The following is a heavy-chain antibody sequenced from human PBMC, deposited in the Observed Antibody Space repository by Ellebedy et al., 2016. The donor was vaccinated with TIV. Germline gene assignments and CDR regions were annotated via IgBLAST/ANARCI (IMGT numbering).Heavy chain of an antibody. CDR1: GYTFITYG. D-gene: IGHD3-16*01. CDR2: INAANGNT. V-gene: IGHV1-3*01. Sequence: AASVKVSCKASGYTFITYGLHWVRQAPGQSLEWMGYINAANGNTEYSEKFQGRFTITRDTSARTTYMELSSLASEDTAVYYCARDYGWSNIAGGDYWGQGTLVTIST. J-gene: IGHJ4*02. CDR3: ARDYGWSNIAGGDY.